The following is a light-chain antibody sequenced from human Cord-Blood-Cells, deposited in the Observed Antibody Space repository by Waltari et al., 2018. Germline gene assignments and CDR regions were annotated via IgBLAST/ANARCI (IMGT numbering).Light chain of an antibody. J-gene: IGLJ2*01. CDR2: EVS. Sequence: QSALTQPASVSGSPGQSITISCTGTSSDVGGYNYVSWYQQHPGKAPKLMIYEVSNRPSGVSKRFSGSKSGNTASLTISGRQAEDEADYYCSSYTSSSTLEFGGGTKLTVL. V-gene: IGLV2-14*01. CDR3: SSYTSSSTLE. CDR1: SSDVGGYNY.